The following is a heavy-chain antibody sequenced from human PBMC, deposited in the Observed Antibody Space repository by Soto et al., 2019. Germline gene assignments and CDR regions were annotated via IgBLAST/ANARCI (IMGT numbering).Heavy chain of an antibody. CDR1: GYTFTSYD. J-gene: IGHJ6*02. V-gene: IGHV1-8*01. D-gene: IGHD7-27*01. CDR3: ARRTTGDIYYYYGMDV. CDR2: MNPNSGNT. Sequence: QVQLVQSGAEVKKPGASVKVSCKASGYTFTSYDINWVRQATGQGLEWMGWMNPNSGNTGYAQKFQGRVTMTRNTSISTAYMELSSLRSEDTAVYYCARRTTGDIYYYYGMDVWGQGTTVTVSS.